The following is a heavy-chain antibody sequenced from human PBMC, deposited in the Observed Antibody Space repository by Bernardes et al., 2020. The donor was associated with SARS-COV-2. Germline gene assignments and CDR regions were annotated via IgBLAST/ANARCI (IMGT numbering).Heavy chain of an antibody. J-gene: IGHJ4*02. D-gene: IGHD3-10*01. Sequence: GGSLRLSCAASGFTFSTYAMHWVRQAPGKGLEWVGVIWSDGSSEYYADSVKGRFTISRDNSKNTLYLQMNSLRAEDTAVYYCAGGQGPGNFILHNWGQGTLVTVSS. V-gene: IGHV3-33*01. CDR1: GFTFSTYA. CDR2: IWSDGSSE. CDR3: AGGQGPGNFILHN.